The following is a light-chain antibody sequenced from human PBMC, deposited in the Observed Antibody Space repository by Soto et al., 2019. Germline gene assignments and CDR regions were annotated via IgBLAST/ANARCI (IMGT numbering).Light chain of an antibody. CDR2: DVT. CDR1: SSDVGGYNY. V-gene: IGLV2-14*01. CDR3: TSSAGSGTYV. Sequence: QSVLTQPASVSGAPGQSIAISCTGTSSDVGGYNYVSWYQQYPGKAPKLIIFDVTNRPSGVSDRFSGSKSGSTASLTISGLQADDEADYYCTSSAGSGTYVFGTGTKVTVL. J-gene: IGLJ1*01.